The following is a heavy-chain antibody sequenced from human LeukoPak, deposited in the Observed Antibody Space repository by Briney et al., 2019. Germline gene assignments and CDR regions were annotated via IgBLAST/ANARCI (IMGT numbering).Heavy chain of an antibody. Sequence: ASVKVSCKASGYTFTSYGISWVRQAPGQGLEWMGWISAYNGNTNYAQKLQGRVTMTTDTSTSTAYMELRSLRSDDTAVYYCARVIEMATTFPGWFDPWGQGTLVTVSS. J-gene: IGHJ5*02. D-gene: IGHD5-24*01. CDR3: ARVIEMATTFPGWFDP. CDR1: GYTFTSYG. V-gene: IGHV1-18*01. CDR2: ISAYNGNT.